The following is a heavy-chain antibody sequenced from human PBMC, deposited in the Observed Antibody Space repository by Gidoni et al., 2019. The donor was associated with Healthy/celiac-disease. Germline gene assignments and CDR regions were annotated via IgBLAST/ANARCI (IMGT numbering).Heavy chain of an antibody. Sequence: EVQLVESGGGLVQPGGSLRLSCSASGFTFRSYAMHWVRQAPGKGLEYVSAISSNGGSTYYADSVKGRFTISRDNSKNTLYLQMSSLRAEDTAVYYCVKAPDTDGYAAGFDYWGQGTLVTVSS. D-gene: IGHD5-12*01. V-gene: IGHV3-64D*06. CDR2: ISSNGGST. CDR1: GFTFRSYA. CDR3: VKAPDTDGYAAGFDY. J-gene: IGHJ4*02.